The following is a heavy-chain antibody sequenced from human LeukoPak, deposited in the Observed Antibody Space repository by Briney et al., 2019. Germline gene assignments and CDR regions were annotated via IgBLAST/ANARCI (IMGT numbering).Heavy chain of an antibody. Sequence: GGSLRLSCAASGFIFKDYAMNWGRQAPGKGLQWVSSIHYSGRATYYADSVKGRFTIFRDNSKNTLYLQMNSLRAEDSAVYYCAKAANEKTANVTAARSYWYFDLWGRGTLITVSS. CDR3: AKAANEKTANVTAARSYWYFDL. CDR1: GFIFKDYA. V-gene: IGHV3-23*01. CDR2: IHYSGRAT. D-gene: IGHD6-13*01. J-gene: IGHJ2*01.